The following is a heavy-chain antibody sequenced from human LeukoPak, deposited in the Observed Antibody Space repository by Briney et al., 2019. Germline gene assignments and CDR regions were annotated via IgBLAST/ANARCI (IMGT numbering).Heavy chain of an antibody. CDR1: GYTFTSYY. D-gene: IGHD3-9*01. CDR2: INPSGGST. J-gene: IGHJ6*02. Sequence: ASVKVSCKASGYTFTSYYMHWVRQAPGQGLEWMGIINPSGGSTSYAQKFQGRVTITRDTSTSTVYMELSSLRSEDTAVYYCARDHPRRYFDWLLPDSYYYYGMDVWGQGTTVTVSS. CDR3: ARDHPRRYFDWLLPDSYYYYGMDV. V-gene: IGHV1-46*01.